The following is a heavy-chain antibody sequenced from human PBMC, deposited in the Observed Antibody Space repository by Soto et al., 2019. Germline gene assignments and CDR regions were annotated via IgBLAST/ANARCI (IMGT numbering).Heavy chain of an antibody. CDR2: IWHDGSIQ. CDR1: GSSLSNYG. Sequence: GGSPRLSCAASGSSLSNYGMHWFRQAPGKGLEWVAVIWHDGSIQQYADSVKGRFTISRDNSKNTLSLQMNSLRAEDTAMYYCATDKSSSPFDYWGPGTLVTVSS. V-gene: IGHV3-33*01. D-gene: IGHD2-2*01. J-gene: IGHJ4*02. CDR3: ATDKSSSPFDY.